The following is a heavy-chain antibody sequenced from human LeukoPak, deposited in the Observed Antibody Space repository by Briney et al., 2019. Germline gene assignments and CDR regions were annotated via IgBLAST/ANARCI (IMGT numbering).Heavy chain of an antibody. D-gene: IGHD3-22*01. Sequence: GASVKVSCKASGGIFSSYTINWVRQAPGQGLEWMGGIIPILGTANYAQKFQGRVTFTADKSTNTAYMELSSLRYDDTAIYYCARGGGTEWLLVLFEYWGQGTLVTVSS. CDR2: IIPILGTA. CDR3: ARGGGTEWLLVLFEY. V-gene: IGHV1-69*08. J-gene: IGHJ4*02. CDR1: GGIFSSYT.